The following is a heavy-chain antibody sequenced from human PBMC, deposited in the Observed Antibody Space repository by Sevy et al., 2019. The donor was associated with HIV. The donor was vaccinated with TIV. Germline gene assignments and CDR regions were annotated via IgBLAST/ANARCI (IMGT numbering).Heavy chain of an antibody. CDR2: ITRNSYEAYGGTT. CDR1: GFTFDDYA. Sequence: GGSLRLSCTTSGFTFDDYAMRWFRQAPGKGLEWVAFITRNSYEAYGGTTDYAASLKGRLIISRDDSKSVAYLQMNCLKTEDTAVYYCTRGLATADTPEYYFDYWGQGTLVTVSS. D-gene: IGHD5-12*01. V-gene: IGHV3-49*03. CDR3: TRGLATADTPEYYFDY. J-gene: IGHJ4*02.